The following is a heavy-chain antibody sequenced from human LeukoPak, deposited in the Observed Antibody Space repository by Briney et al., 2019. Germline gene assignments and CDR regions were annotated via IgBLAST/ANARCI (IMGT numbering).Heavy chain of an antibody. CDR2: INHSGST. D-gene: IGHD2-15*01. J-gene: IGHJ3*02. CDR3: ARVKVRYCSGGSCYREYAFDI. Sequence: SETLSLTCAVYGGSFSGYYWSWIRQPPGKGPEWIGEINHSGSTNYNPSLKSRVTISVDTSKNQFSLKLSSVTAADTAVYYCARVKVRYCSGGSCYREYAFDIWGQGTMVTVSS. V-gene: IGHV4-34*01. CDR1: GGSFSGYY.